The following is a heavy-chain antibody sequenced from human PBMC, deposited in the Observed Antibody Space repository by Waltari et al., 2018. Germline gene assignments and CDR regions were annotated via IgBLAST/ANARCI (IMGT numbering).Heavy chain of an antibody. D-gene: IGHD4-17*01. V-gene: IGHV3-23*01. J-gene: IGHJ4*02. CDR3: AKDALGTVTTSDFDY. Sequence: EVQLLESGGGLVQPGGSLRLSCAASGFTFSTYAMSWVRQAPGTGLEWVSAISGSGGNTYYADSVKGRFTISRDNSKNTLYLQMNSLRAEDTAVYYCAKDALGTVTTSDFDYWGQGALVTVSS. CDR1: GFTFSTYA. CDR2: ISGSGGNT.